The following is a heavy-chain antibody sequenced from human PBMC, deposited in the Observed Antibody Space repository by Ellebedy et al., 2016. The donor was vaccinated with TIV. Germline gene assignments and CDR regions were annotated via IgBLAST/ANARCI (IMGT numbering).Heavy chain of an antibody. J-gene: IGHJ4*02. V-gene: IGHV1-18*04. CDR3: ARHLESQWLIHGGDY. CDR1: GYTFTHYG. CDR2: INPYNGNT. D-gene: IGHD6-19*01. Sequence: AASVKVSCKASGYTFTHYGISWVRQAPGQGLEWMGWINPYNGNTTYAQKYQGRVTMTTDSSTRTSYMELSSLTSDDTAIYYCARHLESQWLIHGGDYWGQGSLVTVSS.